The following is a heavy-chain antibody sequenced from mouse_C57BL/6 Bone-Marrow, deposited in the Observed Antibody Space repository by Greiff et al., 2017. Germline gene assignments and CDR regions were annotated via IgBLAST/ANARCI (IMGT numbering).Heavy chain of an antibody. V-gene: IGHV1-50*01. Sequence: QVQLQQPGAELVKPGASVKLSCKASGYTFTSYWMQWVKQRPGQGLEWIGEIDPSDSYTNYNQKFKGKATLTVDTSSSTAYLQLSSLTSEDSAVXYCARWDLFVTTVYDAIDYWGEGTSVTVSS. CDR3: ARWDLFVTTVYDAIDY. CDR1: GYTFTSYW. J-gene: IGHJ4*01. D-gene: IGHD1-1*01. CDR2: IDPSDSYT.